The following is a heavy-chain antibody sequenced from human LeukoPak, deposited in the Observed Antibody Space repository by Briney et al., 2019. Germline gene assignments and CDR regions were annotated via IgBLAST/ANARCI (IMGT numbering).Heavy chain of an antibody. D-gene: IGHD3-10*01. J-gene: IGHJ4*02. CDR1: GGSISGYY. CDR2: IYYSGST. CDR3: ARHLDAGYGSGSLRPYYFDY. V-gene: IGHV4-59*08. Sequence: SETLSLTCTVSGGSISGYYWSWIRQPPGKGLEWIGYIYYSGSTNYNPSLKSRVTISVDTSKNQFSLKLSSVTAADTAVYYCARHLDAGYGSGSLRPYYFDYWGQGTLVTVSS.